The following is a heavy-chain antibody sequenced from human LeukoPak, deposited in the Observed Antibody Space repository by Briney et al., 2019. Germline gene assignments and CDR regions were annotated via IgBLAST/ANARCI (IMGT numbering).Heavy chain of an antibody. CDR2: IGTAGDT. D-gene: IGHD3-10*01. CDR3: ARGKRFGSWDYGMDV. J-gene: IGHJ6*02. Sequence: PGGSLRLSCAASGFTFSSYDMHWVRQATGKGLEWVSAIGTAGDTYYPGSVKGRFTISRENAKNSLYLQMNSLRAGDTAVYYCARGKRFGSWDYGMDVWGQGTTVTVSS. V-gene: IGHV3-13*01. CDR1: GFTFSSYD.